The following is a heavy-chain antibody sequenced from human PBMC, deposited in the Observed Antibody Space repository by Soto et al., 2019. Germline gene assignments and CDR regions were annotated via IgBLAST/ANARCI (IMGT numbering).Heavy chain of an antibody. CDR3: ARGPPLGY. V-gene: IGHV4-30-2*01. CDR2: IYHSGST. Sequence: SETLSLTCAVSGGSISSGGYSWSWIRQPPGKGLECIGYIYHSGSTYYNPSLKSRVTISVDRSKNQFSLKLSSVTAVDTAVYYCARGPPLGYWGQGTLVTVSS. J-gene: IGHJ4*02. CDR1: GGSISSGGYS.